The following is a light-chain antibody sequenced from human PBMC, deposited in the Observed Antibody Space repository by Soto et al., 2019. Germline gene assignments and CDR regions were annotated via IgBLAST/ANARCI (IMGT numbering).Light chain of an antibody. V-gene: IGKV1-39*01. J-gene: IGKJ2*01. Sequence: DIQITQSPSSLSASVGDRVTITCRASQSIASYLNWYQQKPGKAPKILIYAASTLESGVPSRFRGSTSGADFTLTINILQPEDFATYYCQQSYSAPYTFGQGTKLES. CDR1: QSIASY. CDR2: AAS. CDR3: QQSYSAPYT.